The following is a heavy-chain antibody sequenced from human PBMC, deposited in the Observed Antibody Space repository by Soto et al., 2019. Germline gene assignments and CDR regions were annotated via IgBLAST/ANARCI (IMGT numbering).Heavy chain of an antibody. J-gene: IGHJ4*02. D-gene: IGHD2-2*01. CDR2: IGGSSGST. CDR3: AKDRSSTSCYAFDY. Sequence: GGSLKLSCAASGVTFHIYAMGWFRQAPGKGLEWVSAIGGSSGSTDYADSVKGRFTISRDNSKNTLFLQMNSLRAEDTAVYYCAKDRSSTSCYAFDYWGQGTLVTVSS. CDR1: GVTFHIYA. V-gene: IGHV3-23*01.